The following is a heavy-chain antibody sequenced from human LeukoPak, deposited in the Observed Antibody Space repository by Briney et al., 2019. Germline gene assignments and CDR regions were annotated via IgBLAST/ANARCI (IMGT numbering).Heavy chain of an antibody. CDR3: TNTSGWYRLDY. CDR2: IKEDGSEK. V-gene: IGHV3-7*01. J-gene: IGHJ4*02. CDR1: GFTFSSYW. D-gene: IGHD6-19*01. Sequence: GGSLRLSCTASGFTFSSYWMTWVRQAPGKGLEWVANIKEDGSEKGYADSVKGRFTISRDNAKNSLYLQMNSLRVDDTAGYYCTNTSGWYRLDYWGQGSLVTGPS.